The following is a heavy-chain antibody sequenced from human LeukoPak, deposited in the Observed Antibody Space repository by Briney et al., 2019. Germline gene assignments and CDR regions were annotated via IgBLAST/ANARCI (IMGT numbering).Heavy chain of an antibody. CDR3: ARVVAGYSSGLGLYWYFDL. V-gene: IGHV4-4*07. CDR2: IYTSGST. CDR1: GGSISSYY. J-gene: IGHJ2*01. D-gene: IGHD6-19*01. Sequence: SETLSLTCTVSGGSISSYYWSWIRQPAGKGLEWIGRIYTSGSTNYSPSLKSRVTMSVDTSKNQFSLKLSSVTAADTAVYYCARVVAGYSSGLGLYWYFDLWGRGTLVTVSS.